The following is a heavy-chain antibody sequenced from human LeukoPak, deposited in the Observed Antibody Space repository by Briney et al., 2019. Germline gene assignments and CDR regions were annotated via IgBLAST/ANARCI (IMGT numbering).Heavy chain of an antibody. Sequence: GRSLRLSCAPSGLTFMNYAVVWVRQAPGKRLEWVSAISGSGGSTYYAASVKGRFTISRDNSKNTLYLQMNSLRDEDTAVYYCAKGGIDFWSGYYFCYWGQGTLVTVSS. CDR1: GLTFMNYA. CDR3: AKGGIDFWSGYYFCY. V-gene: IGHV3-23*01. D-gene: IGHD3-3*01. J-gene: IGHJ4*02. CDR2: ISGSGGST.